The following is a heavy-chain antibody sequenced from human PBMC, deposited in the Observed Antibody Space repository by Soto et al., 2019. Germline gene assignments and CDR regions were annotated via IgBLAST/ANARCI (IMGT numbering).Heavy chain of an antibody. D-gene: IGHD3-22*01. V-gene: IGHV1-18*01. CDR1: GGTFSSYT. Sequence: ASVKVSCKASGGTFSSYTISWVRQAPGQGLEWMGWINAGNGNTKYAQILQGRVSLTTDTSTNTAYMELRSLRSDDTAMYFCARGGYYDSSGSRNYYYYGMNVWGQGTTVTVSS. CDR3: ARGGYYDSSGSRNYYYYGMNV. CDR2: INAGNGNT. J-gene: IGHJ6*02.